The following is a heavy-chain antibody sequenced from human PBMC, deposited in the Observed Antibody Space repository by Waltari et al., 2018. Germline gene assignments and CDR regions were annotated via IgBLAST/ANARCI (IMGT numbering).Heavy chain of an antibody. J-gene: IGHJ4*02. CDR1: GFSVSTNH. V-gene: IGHV3-53*02. CDR2: IYNVGST. CDR3: MAYGDYSY. Sequence: EVQLVETGGGLIQPGGSLRLPCAVSGFSVSTNHVSWVRTAPGKGLEGVSTIYNVGSTYFAASVKGRFTISRDNSKNTVYLQMNSLRADDTAVYYCMAYGDYSYWGQGTLVTVSS. D-gene: IGHD5-12*01.